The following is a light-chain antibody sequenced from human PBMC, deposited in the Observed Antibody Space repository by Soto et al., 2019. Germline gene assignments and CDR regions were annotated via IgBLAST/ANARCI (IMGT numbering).Light chain of an antibody. J-gene: IGKJ1*01. CDR3: QHYGSSPWT. CDR1: QSVSSY. Sequence: EIVMTQSPATLSVSPGERVTVSCRASQSVSSYLAWCQQKPGQAPRLLIYGASSRATGIPDRFSGSGSGPDFTLTISRLEPEDFAVYFCQHYGSSPWTFGQGTKVDIK. V-gene: IGKV3-20*01. CDR2: GAS.